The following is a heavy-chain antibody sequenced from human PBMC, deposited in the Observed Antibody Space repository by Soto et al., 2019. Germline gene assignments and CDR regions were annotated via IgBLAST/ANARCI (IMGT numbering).Heavy chain of an antibody. CDR3: ARGGTTVTRFQH. V-gene: IGHV4-4*02. CDR1: GGSITSTNW. J-gene: IGHJ1*01. D-gene: IGHD4-17*01. Sequence: QVQLQESGPGLVKPSGTLSLICAVSGGSITSTNWWTWVRQTPGKGLEWLGEIYHSGSTHYNPSLKSRVTISVDKSKNQFSLQLTSVTVADTAFYYCARGGTTVTRFQHWGQGTLVIVSS. CDR2: IYHSGST.